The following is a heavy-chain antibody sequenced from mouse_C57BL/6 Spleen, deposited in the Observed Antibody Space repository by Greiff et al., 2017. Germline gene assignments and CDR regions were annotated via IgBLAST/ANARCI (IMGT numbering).Heavy chain of an antibody. CDR1: GYTFTDYE. CDR2: IDPETGGT. CDR3: TRAGYYGRPVGAMGY. J-gene: IGHJ4*01. Sequence: HVQLQQSGAELVRPGASVTLSCKASGYTFTDYEMHWVKQTPVHGLEWIGAIDPETGGTAYNQKFKGKAILTADNSSSTAYMELRSLTSEDSAVYYYTRAGYYGRPVGAMGYWGQGTSVTVTS. V-gene: IGHV1-15*01. D-gene: IGHD1-1*01.